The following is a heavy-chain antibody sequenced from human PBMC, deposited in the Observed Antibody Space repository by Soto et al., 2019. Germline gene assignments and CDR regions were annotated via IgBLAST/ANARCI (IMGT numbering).Heavy chain of an antibody. D-gene: IGHD1-26*01. V-gene: IGHV3-53*01. Sequence: HPGGSLRLSCAASGFSVSSNYMIWVRQAPGKGLEWVSIIYSGGSTYYADSVKGRFTISRDNSKNTLYLQMNGLRAEDTAVYYCASGRGLLLASNWGQGTMVTVSS. CDR2: IYSGGST. J-gene: IGHJ3*01. CDR1: GFSVSSNY. CDR3: ASGRGLLLASN.